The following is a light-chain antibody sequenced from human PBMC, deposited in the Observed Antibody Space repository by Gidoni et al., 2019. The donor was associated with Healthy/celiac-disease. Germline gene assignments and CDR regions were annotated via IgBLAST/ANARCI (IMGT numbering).Light chain of an antibody. CDR1: SSNIGSNT. CDR2: SNN. Sequence: QSVLTQPPSASGTPGQSVTISCSGSSSNIGSNTVSWYQQLPGTGPKLLIYSNNQRPSGVPDRFSGSKSGTSASLAISGLQSEDEADYYCAAWDDSLNGFYVFGTGTKVTVL. J-gene: IGLJ1*01. V-gene: IGLV1-44*01. CDR3: AAWDDSLNGFYV.